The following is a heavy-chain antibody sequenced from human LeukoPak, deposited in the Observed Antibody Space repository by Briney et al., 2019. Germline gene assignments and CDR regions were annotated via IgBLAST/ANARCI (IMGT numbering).Heavy chain of an antibody. V-gene: IGHV3-7*01. J-gene: IGHJ4*02. Sequence: GGSLRLSCAASGFTFSSYAMSWVRQAPGKGLEWVANIKQDGSEKYYVDSVKGRFTISRDNAKNSLYLQMNSLRAEDTAVYYCARARGYSGYDDHWGREPWSPSPQ. CDR3: ARARGYSGYDDH. D-gene: IGHD5-12*01. CDR1: GFTFSSYA. CDR2: IKQDGSEK.